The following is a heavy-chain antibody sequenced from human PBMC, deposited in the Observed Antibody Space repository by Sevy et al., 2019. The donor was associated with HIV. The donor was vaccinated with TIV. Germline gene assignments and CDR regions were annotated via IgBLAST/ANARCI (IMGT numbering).Heavy chain of an antibody. V-gene: IGHV3-30-3*01. D-gene: IGHD3-22*01. CDR1: GFTFSSYA. CDR2: ISYDGSNK. J-gene: IGHJ4*02. CDR3: AREAYYDSSGYYTFDY. Sequence: GGSLRLSCAASGFTFSSYAMHWVRQAPGKGLEWVVVISYDGSNKYYADSVKGRFTISRDNSENTLYLQMNSLRAEDTAVYYCAREAYYDSSGYYTFDYWGQGTLVTVSS.